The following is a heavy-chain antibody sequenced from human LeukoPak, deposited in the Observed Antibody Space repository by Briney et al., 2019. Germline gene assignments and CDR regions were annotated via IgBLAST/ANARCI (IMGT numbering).Heavy chain of an antibody. V-gene: IGHV3-73*01. CDR1: GFTFSGSA. D-gene: IGHD1-26*01. CDR3: TSPGDSGSLWERY. Sequence: GGSLRLSCAASGFTFSGSAMHWVRQASGKGLEWVGRIRSKANSYATAYAASVKGRFTISRDDSKNTAYLQMNSLKTEDTAVYYCTSPGDSGSLWERYWGQGTLVTVSS. CDR2: IRSKANSYAT. J-gene: IGHJ4*02.